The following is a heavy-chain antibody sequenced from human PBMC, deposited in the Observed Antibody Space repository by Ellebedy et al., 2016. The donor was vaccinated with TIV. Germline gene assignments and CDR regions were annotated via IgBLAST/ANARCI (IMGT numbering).Heavy chain of an antibody. D-gene: IGHD6-13*01. CDR2: TYYRSKWYN. Sequence: SQTLSLTCAISGDRVSSNSAGWNWIRQSTSRGLEWLGRTYYRSKWYNDYAGSVKSRITINPDTSKNQFSLQLNSVTPEDTAVYYCARRSSRNVMDVWGQGTTVTVSS. V-gene: IGHV6-1*01. J-gene: IGHJ6*02. CDR1: GDRVSSNSAG. CDR3: ARRSSRNVMDV.